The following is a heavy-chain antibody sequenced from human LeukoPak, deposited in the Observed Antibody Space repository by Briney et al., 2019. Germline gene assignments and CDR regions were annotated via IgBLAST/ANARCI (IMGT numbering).Heavy chain of an antibody. CDR3: ARGTRD. D-gene: IGHD1-1*01. CDR2: IYNDGTT. V-gene: IGHV3-53*01. Sequence: GGSLRLSCAASGFTFSSYSMSWVRQAPGKGLEWVSLIYNDGTTYYADSVKGRFTISRDNSKNTLYLQMNSLRGEDTALYYCARGTRDWGQGTLVSVSS. J-gene: IGHJ4*02. CDR1: GFTFSSYS.